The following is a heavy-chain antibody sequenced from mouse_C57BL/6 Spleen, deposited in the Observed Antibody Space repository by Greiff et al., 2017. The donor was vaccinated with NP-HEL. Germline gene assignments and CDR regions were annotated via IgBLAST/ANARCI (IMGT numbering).Heavy chain of an antibody. D-gene: IGHD1-1*01. CDR2: IDPSDSYT. Sequence: QVQLQQSGAELVRPGTSVKLSCKASGYTFTSYWMHWVKQRPGQGLEWIGVIDPSDSYTNYNQKFKGKATLTVYTSSSTAYMQLSSLTSEDSAVYYCARAAYYYGNYFDYWGQGTTLTVSS. CDR1: GYTFTSYW. V-gene: IGHV1-59*01. CDR3: ARAAYYYGNYFDY. J-gene: IGHJ2*01.